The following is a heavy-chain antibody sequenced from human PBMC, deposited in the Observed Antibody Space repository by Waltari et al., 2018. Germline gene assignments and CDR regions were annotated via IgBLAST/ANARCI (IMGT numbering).Heavy chain of an antibody. V-gene: IGHV4-61*02. J-gene: IGHJ6*03. Sequence: QVQLQESGTGLVKPSQTLSLTCTVSGGSISSGGYYWSWNRQHAGRGLGWIGRIYTSGSTTSTPSLKSRVTISVDTSKNQFSLKLSSVTAADTAVYYCARGYCSSTSCYYYYYMDVWGKGTTVTVSS. CDR3: ARGYCSSTSCYYYYYMDV. CDR2: IYTSGST. D-gene: IGHD2-2*01. CDR1: GGSISSGGYY.